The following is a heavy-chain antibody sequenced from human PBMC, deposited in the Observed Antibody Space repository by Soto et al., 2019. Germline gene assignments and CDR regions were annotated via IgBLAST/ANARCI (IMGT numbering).Heavy chain of an antibody. CDR2: ISSSSSYT. V-gene: IGHV3-11*06. CDR3: SRANYYDSSGYEPYFDY. D-gene: IGHD3-22*01. Sequence: GGSLRLSCAASGFTFSDYYMSWIRQAPGKGLEWVSYISSSSSYTNYADSVKGRFTISRDNAKNSLYLQMNSLRAEDTAVYYCSRANYYDSSGYEPYFDYWGQGTLVTVSS. CDR1: GFTFSDYY. J-gene: IGHJ4*02.